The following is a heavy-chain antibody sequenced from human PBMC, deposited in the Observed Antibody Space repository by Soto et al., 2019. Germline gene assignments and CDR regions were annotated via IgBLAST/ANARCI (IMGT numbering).Heavy chain of an antibody. V-gene: IGHV3-23*01. CDR1: GSTFSVYA. Sequence: TRGSLRLSSAGSGSTFSVYAVSWFRQVPGKGLEWVSSISNVGFSTYYGDSVRGRFTISRGSSKNTLYPQMNSLRAEDTAIYYCAKATTRSGWLFDHWGHGTLVTVSS. D-gene: IGHD6-19*01. CDR2: ISNVGFST. CDR3: AKATTRSGWLFDH. J-gene: IGHJ4*01.